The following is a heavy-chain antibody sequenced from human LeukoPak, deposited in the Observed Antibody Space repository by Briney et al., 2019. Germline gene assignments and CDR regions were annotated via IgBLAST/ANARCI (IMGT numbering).Heavy chain of an antibody. Sequence: GGSLRLSCAASGFTFSSYGMHWVRQAPGKGLEWVAVISYDGSNKYYADSVKGRFTISRDNSKNTLYLQMNSLRAEDTAVYYCAKVKYYYDSSGYWTYYYYYYYMDVWGKGTTVTVSS. CDR1: GFTFSSYG. CDR3: AKVKYYYDSSGYWTYYYYYYYMDV. CDR2: ISYDGSNK. J-gene: IGHJ6*03. D-gene: IGHD3-22*01. V-gene: IGHV3-30*18.